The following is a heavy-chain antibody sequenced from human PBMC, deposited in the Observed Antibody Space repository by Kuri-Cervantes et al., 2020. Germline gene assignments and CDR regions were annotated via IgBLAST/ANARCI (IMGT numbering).Heavy chain of an antibody. J-gene: IGHJ3*02. CDR1: GFTFSSYW. CDR2: INSDGSST. Sequence: GESLKISCAASGFTFSSYWMHWVRQAPGKGLVWVSRINSDGSSTSYADSVKGRFTISRDNSKNTLYLQMNGLRAEDTAVYYCAREGNNWNLGEAAFDIWGQGTMVTVSS. V-gene: IGHV3-74*01. D-gene: IGHD1-20*01. CDR3: AREGNNWNLGEAAFDI.